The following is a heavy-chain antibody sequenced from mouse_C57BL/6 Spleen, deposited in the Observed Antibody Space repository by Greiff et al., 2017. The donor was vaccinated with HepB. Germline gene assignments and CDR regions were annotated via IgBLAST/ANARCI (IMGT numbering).Heavy chain of an antibody. CDR1: GYTFTSYW. CDR3: ARKGYSYYFDY. D-gene: IGHD2-12*01. J-gene: IGHJ2*01. CDR2: IHPNSGST. V-gene: IGHV1-64*01. Sequence: VQLQQSGAELVKPGASVKLSCKASGYTFTSYWMHWVKQRPGQGLEWIGMIHPNSGSTNYNEKFKSKVTLSVDKSSSTAYMQLSSLTSEDSAVYYCARKGYSYYFDYWGQGTTLTVSS.